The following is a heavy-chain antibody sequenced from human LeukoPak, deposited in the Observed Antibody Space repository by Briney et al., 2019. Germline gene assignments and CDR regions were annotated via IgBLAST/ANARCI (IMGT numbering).Heavy chain of an antibody. V-gene: IGHV1-46*01. J-gene: IGHJ4*02. Sequence: ASVKVSCKASGYTFTSYYMHWVRQAPGQGLEWMGIINPSGGSTSYPQKFQGRVTMTRDTSTSTVYMELSSLRSEDTAVHYCARDGVYGDYLGYWGQGTLVTVSS. CDR3: ARDGVYGDYLGY. CDR2: INPSGGST. D-gene: IGHD4-17*01. CDR1: GYTFTSYY.